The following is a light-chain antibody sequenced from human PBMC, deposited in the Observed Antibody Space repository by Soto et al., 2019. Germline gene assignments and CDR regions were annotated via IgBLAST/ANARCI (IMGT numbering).Light chain of an antibody. Sequence: EIVMTQSPSTLSVSTGERATLSCRASQSVSSNLAWYQQKPGHAPRLLIYVASTRATGIPARFSGSGSGTEFTLTISSLQSEDFAVYYCQQYNNWWTFGQGTKVEIK. CDR3: QQYNNWWT. V-gene: IGKV3-15*01. CDR2: VAS. CDR1: QSVSSN. J-gene: IGKJ1*01.